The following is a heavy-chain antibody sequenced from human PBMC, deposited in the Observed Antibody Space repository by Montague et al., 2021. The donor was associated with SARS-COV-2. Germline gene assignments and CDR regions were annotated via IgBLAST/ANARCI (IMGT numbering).Heavy chain of an antibody. V-gene: IGHV4-59*02. Sequence: SETLSLTCTVSGGSVSSSYWSWIRQPPGKGLEWVGYIHYSGTIKYNPSLNSRVTILLDTSKNQFSLKLSSLTAADTAVYYCTRVHDLGWCDYWGQGTPVTVSS. CDR3: TRVHDLGWCDY. CDR1: GGSVSSSY. CDR2: IHYSGTI. D-gene: IGHD6-19*01. J-gene: IGHJ4*02.